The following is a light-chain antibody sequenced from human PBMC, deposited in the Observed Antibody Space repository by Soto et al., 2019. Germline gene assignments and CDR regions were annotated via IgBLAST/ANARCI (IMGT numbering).Light chain of an antibody. V-gene: IGLV2-8*01. CDR2: EVI. Sequence: QSVLTQPASVSGSPGQSVTISCTGTSSDVGGYNYVSWCQQHPGKAPKLIIHEVIQRPSGVPDRFSGSKSGNTASLTVSGLQAEDEGTYYCSSYGGYNNVVFGTGTKVTVL. CDR1: SSDVGGYNY. CDR3: SSYGGYNNVV. J-gene: IGLJ1*01.